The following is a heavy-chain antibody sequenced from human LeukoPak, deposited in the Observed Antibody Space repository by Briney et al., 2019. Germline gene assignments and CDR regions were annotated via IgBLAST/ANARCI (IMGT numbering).Heavy chain of an antibody. V-gene: IGHV3-53*01. CDR3: ARTGDGDSYIGAFDI. Sequence: GGSLRLSCAASGLTVSSNYMSWVRQAPGKGLEWVSVIYRSGSTYYAASVKGRFTISRDDSKNTLYLQMNSLRAEDTAVYYCARTGDGDSYIGAFDIWGQGTMVTVSS. CDR1: GLTVSSNY. D-gene: IGHD4-17*01. J-gene: IGHJ3*02. CDR2: IYRSGST.